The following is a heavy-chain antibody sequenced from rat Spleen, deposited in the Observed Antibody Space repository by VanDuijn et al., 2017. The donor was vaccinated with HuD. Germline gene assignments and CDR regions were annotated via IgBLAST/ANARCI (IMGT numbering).Heavy chain of an antibody. CDR1: GFTFSDYY. CDR2: ISYDGSST. D-gene: IGHD1-8*01. Sequence: EVQLVESDGGLVQPGRSLKLSCAASGFTFSDYYMAWVRQAPTKGLEWVATISYDGSSTYYRDSVKGRFTISRDNAKSTLYLQMDSLRSEDTATYYCARQSYSSYYFDYWGQGVMVTVSS. V-gene: IGHV5-29*01. J-gene: IGHJ2*01. CDR3: ARQSYSSYYFDY.